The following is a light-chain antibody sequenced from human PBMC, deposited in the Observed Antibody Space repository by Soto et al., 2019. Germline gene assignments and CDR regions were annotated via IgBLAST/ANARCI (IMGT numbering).Light chain of an antibody. V-gene: IGKV1-39*01. CDR3: QQSYNTPDT. J-gene: IGKJ2*01. Sequence: DVQMTQSPSSLSASVGDRVTISCRASQNIDNYLNWYQQKPGQAPKLLIYAASRLQSGAPSRFSGSGSGRDFTLTISSLQPEDFATYYCQQSYNTPDTFGQGTKWAIK. CDR1: QNIDNY. CDR2: AAS.